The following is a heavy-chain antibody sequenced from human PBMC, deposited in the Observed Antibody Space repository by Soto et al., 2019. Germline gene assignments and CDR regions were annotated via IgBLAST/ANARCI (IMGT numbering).Heavy chain of an antibody. CDR1: GYTLTELS. Sequence: QVQLVQSGAEVKKPGASVKVSCKVSGYTLTELSMHWVRQAPGKGLERMGGFDPEDGETIYAQKFQGRVTMTEGTSTDTADMELSSLRSEDTAVYHCATDTRVPAAMWHYYYGMDVWGQGTTVTVSS. J-gene: IGHJ6*02. CDR2: FDPEDGET. D-gene: IGHD2-2*01. V-gene: IGHV1-24*01. CDR3: ATDTRVPAAMWHYYYGMDV.